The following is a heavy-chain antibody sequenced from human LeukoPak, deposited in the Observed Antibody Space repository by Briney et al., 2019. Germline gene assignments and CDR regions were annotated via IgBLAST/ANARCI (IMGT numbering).Heavy chain of an antibody. J-gene: IGHJ4*02. CDR2: IYYSGST. D-gene: IGHD5-18*01. CDR3: ARSRGYSYGPNFVFDY. V-gene: IGHV4-59*01. Sequence: TSETLSLTCTVSGGSISSYYWSWIRQPPGKGLEWIGYIYYSGSTNYNPSLKSRVTISVDTSKNQFSLKLSSVTAADTAVYYCARSRGYSYGPNFVFDYWGQGTLVTVSS. CDR1: GGSISSYY.